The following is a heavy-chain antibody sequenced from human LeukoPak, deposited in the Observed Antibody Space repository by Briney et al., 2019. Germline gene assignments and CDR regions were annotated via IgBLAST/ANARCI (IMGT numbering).Heavy chain of an antibody. CDR1: GFTFSGSA. Sequence: PGGSLRLSCATSGFTFSGSAIHWVRQASGKGLEWVGRIRSKANSYATTDVASVRGRFSISRDDSKNTAYLQMNSLRAEDTAIYYCTTDTWYSAGHWGQGTLVTVSS. CDR3: TTDTWYSAGH. CDR2: IRSKANSYAT. V-gene: IGHV3-73*01. D-gene: IGHD2-15*01. J-gene: IGHJ4*02.